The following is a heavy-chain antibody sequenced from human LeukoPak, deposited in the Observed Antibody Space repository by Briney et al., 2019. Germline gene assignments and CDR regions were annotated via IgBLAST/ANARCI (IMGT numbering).Heavy chain of an antibody. CDR1: GYTFTGYY. J-gene: IGHJ5*02. D-gene: IGHD3-10*01. V-gene: IGHV1-2*06. CDR2: INPNSGGT. Sequence: ASVKVSCKASGYTFTGYYMHWVRQAPGQGLERMGRINPNSGGTNYAQKFQGRVTMTRDTSISTAYMELSRLRSDDTAVYYCARDAIYGSGSYSPRPSKFDPWGQGTLVTVSS. CDR3: ARDAIYGSGSYSPRPSKFDP.